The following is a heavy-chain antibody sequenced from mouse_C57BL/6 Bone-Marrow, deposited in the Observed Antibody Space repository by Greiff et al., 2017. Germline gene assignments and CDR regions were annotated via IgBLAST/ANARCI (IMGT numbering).Heavy chain of an antibody. J-gene: IGHJ2*01. V-gene: IGHV1-80*01. D-gene: IGHD2-4*01. CDR3: ARRRVLRRGAFDY. Sequence: LVESGASVKISCKASGYAFSSYWMNWVKQRPGKGLEWIGQIYPGDGDTNYNGKFKGKATLTADKSSSTAYMQLSSLTSEDSAVDFCARRRVLRRGAFDYWGQGTTLTVSS. CDR2: IYPGDGDT. CDR1: GYAFSSYW.